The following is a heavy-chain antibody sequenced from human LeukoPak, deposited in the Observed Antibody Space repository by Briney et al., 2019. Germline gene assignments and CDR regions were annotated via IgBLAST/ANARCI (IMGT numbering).Heavy chain of an antibody. J-gene: IGHJ4*02. D-gene: IGHD2-21*02. V-gene: IGHV4-31*03. CDR2: IYYSGST. CDR3: ARQSTALYYFDY. Sequence: TLSLTCTVSGGPISSGGYYWSWIRQHPGKGLEWIGYIYYSGSTYYNPSLKSRVTISVDTSKNQFSLKLSSVTAADTAVYYCARQSTALYYFDYWGQGTLVTVSS. CDR1: GGPISSGGYY.